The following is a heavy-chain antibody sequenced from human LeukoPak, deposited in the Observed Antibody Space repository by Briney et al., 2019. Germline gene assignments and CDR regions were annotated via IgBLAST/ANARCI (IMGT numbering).Heavy chain of an antibody. CDR3: AADFGDGFHYYYGMDV. J-gene: IGHJ6*02. CDR1: GFTFTSSA. D-gene: IGHD2-21*02. Sequence: ASVKVSCKASGFTFTSSAVQWVRQARGQRLEWIGWIAVGSGNTNYAQKFQERVTITRDMSTSTAYMELSSLRSEDTAVYYCAADFGDGFHYYYGMDVWGQGTTVTVSS. CDR2: IAVGSGNT. V-gene: IGHV1-58*01.